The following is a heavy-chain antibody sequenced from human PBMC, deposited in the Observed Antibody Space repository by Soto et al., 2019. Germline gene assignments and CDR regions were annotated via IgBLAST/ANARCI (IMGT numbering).Heavy chain of an antibody. J-gene: IGHJ6*02. CDR3: AREGRYGMDV. Sequence: ASVKVSCKASGYTFTTYYISWVRQAPGQGLEWMGRISTYNGNTNYPQSLQGRLTLTTDTSTTTAYMELRSLRSDDTAVYYCAREGRYGMDVWGQGTTVTVSS. CDR2: ISTYNGNT. V-gene: IGHV1-18*01. CDR1: GYTFTTYY.